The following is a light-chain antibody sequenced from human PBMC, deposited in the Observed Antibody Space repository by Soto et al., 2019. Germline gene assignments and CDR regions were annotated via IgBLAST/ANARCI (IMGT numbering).Light chain of an antibody. V-gene: IGKV3-15*01. Sequence: EIVATQTPATLSVSPWERATLSCRASQSVSSNLAWYQQKPGQAPRLLIYGASTRATGIPARFSGSGSGTEFTLTISSLQSEDFAVYYCQQYNNWWTFGQVTKVDIK. CDR3: QQYNNWWT. CDR1: QSVSSN. CDR2: GAS. J-gene: IGKJ1*01.